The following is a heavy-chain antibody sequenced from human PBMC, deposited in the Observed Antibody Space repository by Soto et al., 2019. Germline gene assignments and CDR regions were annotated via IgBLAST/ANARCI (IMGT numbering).Heavy chain of an antibody. CDR1: GFTFGGNS. Sequence: GGPLGLPFAPSGFTFGGNSINGVRQAPGKGLEWVSYISSSSSTIYYADSVKGRFTISRDNAKNSLYLQMNSLRDEDTAVYYCARDRSMVRGVTRIYYDYYGMDVWGQGT. CDR2: ISSSSSTI. J-gene: IGHJ6*02. D-gene: IGHD3-10*01. CDR3: ARDRSMVRGVTRIYYDYYGMDV. V-gene: IGHV3-48*02.